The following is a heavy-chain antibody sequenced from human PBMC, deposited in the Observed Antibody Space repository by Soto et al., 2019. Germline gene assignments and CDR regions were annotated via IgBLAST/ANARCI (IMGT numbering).Heavy chain of an antibody. J-gene: IGHJ4*02. D-gene: IGHD1-26*01. Sequence: QVQLVQSGAEVRKPGASVKVSCKASGYTFTSYGISWVRQAPGQGLEWMGWISAYNGNTNYAQKLQGRVTMTTDTSTSTAYMELRSLRSDDTAVYYWARAVGATHIWGGEIFDYWGQGTLVTVSS. CDR1: GYTFTSYG. V-gene: IGHV1-18*01. CDR2: ISAYNGNT. CDR3: ARAVGATHIWGGEIFDY.